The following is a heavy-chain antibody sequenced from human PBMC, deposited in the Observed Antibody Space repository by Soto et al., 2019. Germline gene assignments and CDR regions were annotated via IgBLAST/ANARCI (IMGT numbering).Heavy chain of an antibody. V-gene: IGHV4-59*01. CDR1: GGSISSYY. CDR2: IYYSGST. Sequence: SETLSLTCTVSGGSISSYYWSWIRQPPGKGLEWIGYIYYSGSTNYNPSLKSRVTISVDTSKNQFSLKLSSVTAADTAVYYCAREHYGSGSMDVWGQGTTVTVYS. J-gene: IGHJ6*02. D-gene: IGHD3-10*01. CDR3: AREHYGSGSMDV.